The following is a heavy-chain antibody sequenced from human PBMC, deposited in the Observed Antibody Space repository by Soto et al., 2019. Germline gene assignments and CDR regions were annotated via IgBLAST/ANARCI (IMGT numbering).Heavy chain of an antibody. CDR3: ARGEGWNPQQPCDY. D-gene: IGHD3-10*01. V-gene: IGHV5-51*01. CDR1: GYSFTNYW. J-gene: IGHJ4*02. Sequence: EVQLVQSGAEVQKPGEPLRIYCKTSGYSFTNYWIGWVRQMPGKGLEWMVLIYPGDSDSRYSPSLRGQVPISADKSISTVFLQWSSLKTSDTDMYYCARGEGWNPQQPCDYWVQGTRVTVSS. CDR2: IYPGDSDS.